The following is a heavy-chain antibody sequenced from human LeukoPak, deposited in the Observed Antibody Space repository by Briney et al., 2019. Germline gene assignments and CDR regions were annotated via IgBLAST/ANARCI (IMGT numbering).Heavy chain of an antibody. D-gene: IGHD3-22*01. CDR2: IIPIFGTA. J-gene: IGHJ4*02. CDR3: ARGPDYYDSSGYLKY. CDR1: GGTFTRYA. Sequence: SVKVSCKASGGTFTRYAISWVRQAPGQGREWMGGIIPIFGTANYAQKFQGRVTITTDESTSTAYMELSSLRSEDTAVYYCARGPDYYDSSGYLKYWGQGTLVTVSS. V-gene: IGHV1-69*05.